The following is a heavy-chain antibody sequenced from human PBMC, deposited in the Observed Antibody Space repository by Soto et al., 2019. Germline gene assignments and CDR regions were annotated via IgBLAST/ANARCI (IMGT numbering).Heavy chain of an antibody. CDR3: ARLPSDFWSGYYAFDY. CDR1: GGSFSGYY. Sequence: SETLSLTCAVYGGSFSGYYWSWIRQPPGKGLEWIGEINHSGSTNYNPSLKSRVTISVDTSKNQFSLKLSSVTAADTAVYYCARLPSDFWSGYYAFDYWGKGTLVTVS. V-gene: IGHV4-34*01. CDR2: INHSGST. J-gene: IGHJ4*02. D-gene: IGHD3-3*01.